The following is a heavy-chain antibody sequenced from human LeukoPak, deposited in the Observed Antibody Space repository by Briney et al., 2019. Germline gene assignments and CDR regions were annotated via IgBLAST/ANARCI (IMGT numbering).Heavy chain of an antibody. Sequence: SVKVSCKASGGTFSSYAISWVRQAPGQGLEWMGGIIPIFGTANFAQKFQGRVTITADESTSTAYMELSSLRSEDTAVYYCARVSYYSYASGDFDYWGQGTLVTVSS. CDR2: IIPIFGTA. V-gene: IGHV1-69*13. CDR3: ARVSYYSYASGDFDY. CDR1: GGTFSSYA. D-gene: IGHD5-18*01. J-gene: IGHJ4*02.